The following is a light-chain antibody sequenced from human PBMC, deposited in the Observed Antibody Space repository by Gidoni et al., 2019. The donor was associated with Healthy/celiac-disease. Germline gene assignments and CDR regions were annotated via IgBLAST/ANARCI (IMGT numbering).Light chain of an antibody. CDR3: QQRSNWPLT. J-gene: IGKJ4*01. V-gene: IGKV3-11*01. Sequence: DIVLTHSPATLSLSPGERATLSCRASQSVSSYLGWYQQKPGQAPRLLIYDASNRATGIPARFSGSGSGTDFTLTISSLEPEDFAVYYCQQRSNWPLTFGGGTKVEIK. CDR1: QSVSSY. CDR2: DAS.